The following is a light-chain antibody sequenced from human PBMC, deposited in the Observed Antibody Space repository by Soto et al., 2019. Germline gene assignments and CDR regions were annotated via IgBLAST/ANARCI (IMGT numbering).Light chain of an antibody. V-gene: IGKV3-15*01. CDR2: GAS. Sequence: EIVMTQSPATLSVSPGERATLSCRASQSVSSNLAWYHQKPGQAPRLLIYGASTMATGIPARFSGSGSGTEFTLTISSLQSEDFAVYYCQQYNNWASWTFGQGTKVEIK. CDR3: QQYNNWASWT. J-gene: IGKJ1*01. CDR1: QSVSSN.